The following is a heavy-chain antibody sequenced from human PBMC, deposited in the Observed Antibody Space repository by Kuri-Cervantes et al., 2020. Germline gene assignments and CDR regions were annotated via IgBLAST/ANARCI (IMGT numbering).Heavy chain of an antibody. CDR2: ISSSGSTI. CDR3: AGEGRDSSSLWAFDI. Sequence: GGSLRLSCAASGFTFSSYGMHWVRQAPGKGLEWVSYISSSGSTIYYADSVKGRFTISRDNAKNSLYLQMNSLRAEDTAVYYCAGEGRDSSSLWAFDIWGQGTMVTVSS. CDR1: GFTFSSYG. D-gene: IGHD3-22*01. J-gene: IGHJ3*02. V-gene: IGHV3-48*04.